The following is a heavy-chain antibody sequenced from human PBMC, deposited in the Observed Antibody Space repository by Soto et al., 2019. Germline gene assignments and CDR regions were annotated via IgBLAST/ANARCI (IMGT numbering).Heavy chain of an antibody. V-gene: IGHV3-23*01. CDR3: AKDRDSSTKVLDY. CDR2: ISGSGGTA. CDR1: GSTFSTYA. J-gene: IGHJ4*02. Sequence: GGSLRLSCAASGSTFSTYAMNWVRQAPGKGLEWVSVISGSGGTAYYADSVKGRLTTSRDNSRNTLYLQMNSLRAEDTAVYYCAKDRDSSTKVLDYWGQGTLVTVSS. D-gene: IGHD6-13*01.